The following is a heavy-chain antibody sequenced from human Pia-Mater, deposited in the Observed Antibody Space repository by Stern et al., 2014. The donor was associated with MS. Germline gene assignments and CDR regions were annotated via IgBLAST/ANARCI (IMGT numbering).Heavy chain of an antibody. J-gene: IGHJ4*02. D-gene: IGHD3-22*01. CDR2: ICYSGST. Sequence: QVQLQESGPGLVKPSQTLSLTCTVSGVSISSGGYYWGWLRQHPGKGLEXIVNICYSGSTYYHPSLKSRVTITADTTKNQFSLKMSSVTAADTAVYYCASGGPNYDSSGYYYFDYWGQGTLVTVSS. CDR1: GVSISSGGYY. CDR3: ASGGPNYDSSGYYYFDY. V-gene: IGHV4-31*03.